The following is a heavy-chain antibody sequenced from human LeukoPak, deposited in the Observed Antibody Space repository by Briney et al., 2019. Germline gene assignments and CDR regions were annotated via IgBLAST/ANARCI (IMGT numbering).Heavy chain of an antibody. J-gene: IGHJ3*02. CDR3: AREGGITIFGMAQPGGAFDI. D-gene: IGHD3-3*01. V-gene: IGHV1-46*01. Sequence: GASVKASCKASGYTFTSYYMHWVRQAPGQGLEWMGIINPSGGSTSNAQKFLGRVTMTRDTSTSTVYMELSSLRSEDTAVYYCAREGGITIFGMAQPGGAFDIWGQGTMVTVSS. CDR1: GYTFTSYY. CDR2: INPSGGST.